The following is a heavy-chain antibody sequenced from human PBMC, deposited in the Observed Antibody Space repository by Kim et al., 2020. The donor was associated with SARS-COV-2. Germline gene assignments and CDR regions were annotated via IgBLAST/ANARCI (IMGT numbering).Heavy chain of an antibody. J-gene: IGHJ4*02. CDR3: TTDPNLYYYDSSGYYYGY. D-gene: IGHD3-22*01. V-gene: IGHV3-15*01. Sequence: KGRFTISRDDSKNTQYLQMNSLKTEDTAVYYCTTDPNLYYYDSSGYYYGYWGQGTLVTVSS.